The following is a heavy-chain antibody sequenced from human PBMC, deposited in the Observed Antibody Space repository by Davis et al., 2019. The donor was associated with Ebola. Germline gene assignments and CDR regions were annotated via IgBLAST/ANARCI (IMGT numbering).Heavy chain of an antibody. Sequence: GESLKISCAASGFTFSTYAMRWVRQTPGKGLEWVSHISGRGDRTHCADSVKGRSTISRDNSRNTLYLQMNSLRADDTAVYFCAREYGSSFRSYHYYNGMDVWGQGTTVTVSS. V-gene: IGHV3-23*01. J-gene: IGHJ6*02. CDR2: ISGRGDRT. CDR1: GFTFSTYA. CDR3: AREYGSSFRSYHYYNGMDV. D-gene: IGHD6-6*01.